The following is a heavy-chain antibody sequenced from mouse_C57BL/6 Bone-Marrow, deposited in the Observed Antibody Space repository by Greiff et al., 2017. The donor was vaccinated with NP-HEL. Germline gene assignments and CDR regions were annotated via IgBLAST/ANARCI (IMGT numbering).Heavy chain of an antibody. CDR2: ISSGGSYT. Sequence: VQLKESGGDLVKPGGSLKLSCAASGFTFSSYGMSWVRQTPDKRLEWVATISSGGSYTYYPDSVKGRFTISRDNAKNTLYLQMSSLKSEDTAMYYCARPPAYYSNYVFAYWGQGTLVTVSA. CDR1: GFTFSSYG. J-gene: IGHJ3*01. CDR3: ARPPAYYSNYVFAY. V-gene: IGHV5-6*01. D-gene: IGHD2-5*01.